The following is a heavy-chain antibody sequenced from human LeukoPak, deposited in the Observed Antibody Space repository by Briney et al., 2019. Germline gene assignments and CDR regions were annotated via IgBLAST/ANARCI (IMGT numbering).Heavy chain of an antibody. CDR1: GFAFSGYS. V-gene: IGHV3-21*01. D-gene: IGHD6-13*01. CDR2: ISSSSGYI. CDR3: ARDLGSIAAVGEDFYYYGMDV. Sequence: GESLILSCAASGFAFSGYSMNWGRQAPGKGLEWVSSISSSSGYIYYADSVKGRFTISRDNAKNSLYLQMNSLRAEDTAVYYCARDLGSIAAVGEDFYYYGMDVWGQGTTVTVSS. J-gene: IGHJ6*02.